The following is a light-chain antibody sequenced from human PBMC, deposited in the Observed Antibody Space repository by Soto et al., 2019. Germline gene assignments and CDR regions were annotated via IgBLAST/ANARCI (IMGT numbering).Light chain of an antibody. CDR3: QQYQSSPRT. CDR2: GAS. Sequence: EIVLTQSPGTLSLSPGERATLSCRASQSVSSRLLAWYQQKPGQAPRLLIYGASSRAGGIPDRFSGSGSGTDFTLTISRLEPEDFAMYYCQQYQSSPRTFGQGTKVDIK. CDR1: QSVSSRL. V-gene: IGKV3-20*01. J-gene: IGKJ1*01.